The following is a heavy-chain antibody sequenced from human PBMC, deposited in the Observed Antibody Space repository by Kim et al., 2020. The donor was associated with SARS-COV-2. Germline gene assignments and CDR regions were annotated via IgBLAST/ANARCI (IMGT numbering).Heavy chain of an antibody. CDR2: ISSSSSYI. Sequence: GGSLRLSCAASGFTFSSYSMNWVRQAPGKGLEWVSSISSSSSYIYYADSVKGRFTISRDNAKNSLYLQMNSLRAEDTAVYYCARAITSGDYDFWSGYSDYWGQGTLVTVSS. CDR3: ARAITSGDYDFWSGYSDY. CDR1: GFTFSSYS. J-gene: IGHJ4*02. V-gene: IGHV3-21*01. D-gene: IGHD3-3*01.